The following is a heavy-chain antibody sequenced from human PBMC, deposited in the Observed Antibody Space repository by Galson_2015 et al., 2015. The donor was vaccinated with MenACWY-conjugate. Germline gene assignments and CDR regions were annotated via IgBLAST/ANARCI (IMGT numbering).Heavy chain of an antibody. V-gene: IGHV3-72*01. D-gene: IGHD4-11*01. CDR3: VRVGPRGSDSFDY. CDR2: TRSRGNTYTT. CDR1: GFTFRDHY. Sequence: SLRLSCAASGFTFRDHYMDWIRQAPGKGLEWVGRTRSRGNTYTTSYAASVKDRFIVSRDDSSHSIYLEMTSVKTEDTARYYCVRVGPRGSDSFDYWGQGTLVTVSA. J-gene: IGHJ4*02.